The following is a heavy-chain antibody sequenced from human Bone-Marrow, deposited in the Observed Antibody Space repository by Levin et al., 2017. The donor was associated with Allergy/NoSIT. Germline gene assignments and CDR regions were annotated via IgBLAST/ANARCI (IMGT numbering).Heavy chain of an antibody. Sequence: AGGSLRLSCAASGFTFSSYSMNWVRQAPGKGLEWVSYISSSSSTIYYADSVKGRFTISRDNAKNSLYLQMNSLRDEDTAVYYCAREGTIVVVPAAISPLDAFDIWGQGTMVTVSS. J-gene: IGHJ3*02. D-gene: IGHD2-2*01. V-gene: IGHV3-48*02. CDR2: ISSSSSTI. CDR1: GFTFSSYS. CDR3: AREGTIVVVPAAISPLDAFDI.